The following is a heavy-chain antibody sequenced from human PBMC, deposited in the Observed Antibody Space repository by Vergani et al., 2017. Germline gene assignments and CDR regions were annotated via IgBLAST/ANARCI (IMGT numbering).Heavy chain of an antibody. CDR2: IIPIFGTA. V-gene: IGHV1-69*06. J-gene: IGHJ4*02. CDR1: GGTFSSYA. Sequence: QVQLVQSGAEVKKPGSSVKVSCKASGGTFSSYAISWVRQAPGQGLEWMGGIIPIFGTANYAQKFQGRVTITADKSTSTAYMELSSLRSEDTAVYYCARYYDDSSGYSKEDPGTENSVMDYWGQGTLVTVSS. CDR3: ARYYDDSSGYSKEDPGTENSVMDY. D-gene: IGHD3-22*01.